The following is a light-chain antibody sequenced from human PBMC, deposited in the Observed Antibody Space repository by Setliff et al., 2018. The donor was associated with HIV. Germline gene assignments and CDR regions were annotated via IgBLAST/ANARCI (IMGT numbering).Light chain of an antibody. CDR1: TRDAANYNL. Sequence: QSVLSQPASGSGSTGQSITISCTGSTRDAANYNLVSWYQQHSGKAPKLIIFEVNKRPSGVSNRFSGSKSGTTASLTISGIQAEDGADYYCCSYAGSSTLGVMFGGWTQLTVL. CDR3: CSYAGSSTLGVM. J-gene: IGLJ3*02. CDR2: EVN. V-gene: IGLV2-23*02.